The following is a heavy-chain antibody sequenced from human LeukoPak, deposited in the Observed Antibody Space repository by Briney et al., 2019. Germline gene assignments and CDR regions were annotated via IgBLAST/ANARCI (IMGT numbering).Heavy chain of an antibody. CDR2: INPNGGGT. CDR3: ARGGNWNSFDY. Sequence: ASVKVSCKASGDTFTDYYMHWVRQAPGQGLEWMGWINPNGGGTNYAQKFQGRVTMTRDTSITTAYMELSRLRSDDTAVYFCARGGNWNSFDYWGQGTLVTVSS. J-gene: IGHJ4*02. V-gene: IGHV1-2*02. D-gene: IGHD1-20*01. CDR1: GDTFTDYY.